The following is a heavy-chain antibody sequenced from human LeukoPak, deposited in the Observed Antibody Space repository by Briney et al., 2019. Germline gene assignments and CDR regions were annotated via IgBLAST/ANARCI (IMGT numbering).Heavy chain of an antibody. D-gene: IGHD3-22*01. CDR1: GGTFSSYA. V-gene: IGHV1-69*04. J-gene: IGHJ4*02. CDR3: ARSHYYDSSGYYYKDY. CDR2: IIPILGIA. Sequence: SVKVSCKASGGTFSSYAISWVRQAPGQGLEWMGRIIPILGIANYAQKFQGRVTITADKSTSTAYMELSSLRSEDTAVYYCARSHYYDSSGYYYKDYWGQGTLVTVSS.